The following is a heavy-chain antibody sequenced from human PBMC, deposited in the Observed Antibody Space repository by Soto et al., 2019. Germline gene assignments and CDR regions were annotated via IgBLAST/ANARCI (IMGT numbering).Heavy chain of an antibody. D-gene: IGHD1-26*01. J-gene: IGHJ5*02. CDR3: ATQEVGGSYVYPFDP. Sequence: PSETLSLTCTVSGGSITSSSYYWGWIRQPPGKGLEWIGNIYYSGSTYYNPSLKSRVTISVDTSKNQFSLKLSSVTAADTAVYYCATQEVGGSYVYPFDPWGQGTLVTVSS. CDR2: IYYSGST. V-gene: IGHV4-39*01. CDR1: GGSITSSSYY.